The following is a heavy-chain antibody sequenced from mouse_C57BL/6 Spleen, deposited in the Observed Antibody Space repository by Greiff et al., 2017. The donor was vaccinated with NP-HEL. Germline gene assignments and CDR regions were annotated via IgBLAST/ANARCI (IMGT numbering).Heavy chain of an antibody. CDR1: GYSITSGYY. Sequence: EVKLQESGPGLVKPSQSLSLTCSVTGYSITSGYYWNWIRQFPGNKLEWMGYISYDGSNHYNPSLKNRISITRDTSKNQFFLKLNSVTTEDTATYYCAIYYDYLWFAYWGQGTLVTVSA. CDR3: AIYYDYLWFAY. V-gene: IGHV3-6*01. CDR2: ISYDGSN. D-gene: IGHD2-4*01. J-gene: IGHJ3*01.